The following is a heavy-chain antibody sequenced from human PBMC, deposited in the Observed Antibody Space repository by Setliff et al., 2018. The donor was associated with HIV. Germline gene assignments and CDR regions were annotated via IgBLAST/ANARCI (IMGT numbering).Heavy chain of an antibody. CDR1: GYLISGGFY. V-gene: IGHV4-38-2*01. CDR2: IYNSGST. D-gene: IGHD3-9*01. Sequence: SETLSLTCDVSGYLISGGFYWGWIRQPPGKGLEWIGNIYNSGSTYYNPSLKRRVTISLDRSKTQFSLQLSFVTAADTAVYYCARSQEDFDILTGYHHIGASDIWGQGIMVTVSS. CDR3: ARSQEDFDILTGYHHIGASDI. J-gene: IGHJ3*02.